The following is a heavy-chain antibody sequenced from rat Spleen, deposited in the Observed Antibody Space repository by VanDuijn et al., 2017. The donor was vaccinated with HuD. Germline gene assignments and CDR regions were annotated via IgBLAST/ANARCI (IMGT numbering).Heavy chain of an antibody. CDR2: IIYDGSAT. D-gene: IGHD1-9*01. CDR1: GFTFSNYN. J-gene: IGHJ2*01. V-gene: IGHV5S10*01. CDR3: ARPTTGIPFNH. Sequence: EVQLVESGGGLVQPGRSLKLSCVASGFTFSNYNLAWVRQAPKKGLEWVATIIYDGSATYYRDSVKGRFTLSRDNAKSTLYLQVDSLRSEDTAIYYCARPTTGIPFNHWGQGVMVTVSS.